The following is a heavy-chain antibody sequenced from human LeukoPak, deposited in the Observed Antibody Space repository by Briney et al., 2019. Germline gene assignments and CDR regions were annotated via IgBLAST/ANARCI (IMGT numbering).Heavy chain of an antibody. D-gene: IGHD2-8*01. CDR1: GFTFSSYS. CDR2: ISSSSSYI. Sequence: PGGPLRLSCAASGFTFSSYSMNWVRQAPGKGLEWVSSISSSSSYIYYADSVKGRFTISRDNSKNTLYLQMNSLRAEDTAVYYCAKAYRRIVLMVYATFDAFDIWGQGTMVTVSS. CDR3: AKAYRRIVLMVYATFDAFDI. V-gene: IGHV3-21*04. J-gene: IGHJ3*02.